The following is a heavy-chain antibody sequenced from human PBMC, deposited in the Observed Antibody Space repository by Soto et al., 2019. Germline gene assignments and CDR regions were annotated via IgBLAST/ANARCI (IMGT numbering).Heavy chain of an antibody. D-gene: IGHD2-15*01. Sequence: QEQLVQSGAEVKKPGSSVKVSCKASGGTFSSYAISWVRQAPGQGLEWMGGIIPIFGTANYAQKFQGRVTITADESTSTAYMELSSLRSEDTAVYYCARVYCSGGSCYDDVPAFDIWGQGTMVTVSS. V-gene: IGHV1-69*01. CDR2: IIPIFGTA. CDR3: ARVYCSGGSCYDDVPAFDI. J-gene: IGHJ3*02. CDR1: GGTFSSYA.